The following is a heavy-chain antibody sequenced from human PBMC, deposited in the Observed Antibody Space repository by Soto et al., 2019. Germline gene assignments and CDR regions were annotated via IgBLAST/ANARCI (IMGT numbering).Heavy chain of an antibody. CDR1: GGSFSGYY. D-gene: IGHD3-22*01. CDR3: AGLFPYVSSGYHLNY. V-gene: IGHV4-34*01. CDR2: IDHSGST. J-gene: IGHJ4*02. Sequence: SETLSLTCAVYGGSFSGYYWSWSRQPPGKGLEWIGEIDHSGSTNYNPSLKSRVTISVDTSKNQFSLKLNSVTAADTAVFYCAGLFPYVSSGYHLNYLGQGTLVTVSS.